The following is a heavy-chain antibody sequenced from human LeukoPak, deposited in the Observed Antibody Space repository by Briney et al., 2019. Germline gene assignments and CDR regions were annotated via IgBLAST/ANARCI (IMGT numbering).Heavy chain of an antibody. D-gene: IGHD5-12*01. V-gene: IGHV4-59*08. J-gene: IGHJ4*02. CDR3: AAGYSGYDGVTFDY. Sequence: PSETLSLTCTVSGGSISSYYWSWIRQPPGKGLEWIGYIYYSGSTNYNPSLKSRVTISVDTSKNQFSLKLSSVTAADTAVYYCAAGYSGYDGVTFDYWGQGTLVTVSS. CDR2: IYYSGST. CDR1: GGSISSYY.